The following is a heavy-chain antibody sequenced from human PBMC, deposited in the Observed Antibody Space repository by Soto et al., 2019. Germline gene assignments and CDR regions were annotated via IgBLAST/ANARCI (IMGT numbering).Heavy chain of an antibody. D-gene: IGHD5-12*01. J-gene: IGHJ5*02. Sequence: PGGSLRLSCAASGFTFSSYAMSWVRQAPGKGLEWVSASSGSGGSTYYADSVKGRYTISRDNSKNTLYLQMNSLRAEDTAVYYCAKESGLRFTNWFDPWGQGTLVTVSS. CDR1: GFTFSSYA. V-gene: IGHV3-23*01. CDR3: AKESGLRFTNWFDP. CDR2: SSGSGGST.